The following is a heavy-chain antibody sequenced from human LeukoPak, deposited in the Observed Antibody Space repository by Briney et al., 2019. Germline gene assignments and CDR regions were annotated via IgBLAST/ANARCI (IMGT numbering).Heavy chain of an antibody. J-gene: IGHJ4*02. Sequence: ASEKVSCKASGYTFTSYGISWVRQAPGQGLEWMGWISAYNGNTNYAQKLQGRVTMTTDTSTSTAYMELRSLRSDDTAVYYCARSITMVRGVIGEFDYWGQGTLVTVSS. CDR2: ISAYNGNT. V-gene: IGHV1-18*04. CDR1: GYTFTSYG. CDR3: ARSITMVRGVIGEFDY. D-gene: IGHD3-10*01.